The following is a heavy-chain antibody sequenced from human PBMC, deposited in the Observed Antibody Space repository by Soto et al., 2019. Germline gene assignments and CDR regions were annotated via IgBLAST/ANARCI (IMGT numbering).Heavy chain of an antibody. J-gene: IGHJ4*02. Sequence: GGSLRLSCAASGFTFSTYAMSWVRQAPGKGLEWVPAISTSVGSTYYTDSVKGRFTISRDNSKNTLYLQMNSLRAEDTAVYYCAKGGQSYDYWGQGTLVTVSS. D-gene: IGHD3-10*01. CDR1: GFTFSTYA. CDR3: AKGGQSYDY. CDR2: ISTSVGST. V-gene: IGHV3-23*01.